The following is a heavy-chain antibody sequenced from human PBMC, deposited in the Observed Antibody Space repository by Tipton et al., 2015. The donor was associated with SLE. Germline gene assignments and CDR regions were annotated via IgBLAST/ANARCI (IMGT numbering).Heavy chain of an antibody. Sequence: TLSLTCTVSGGSISSHYWSWIRQPPGKGLEWIGYIYYSGSTNYNPSLKSRVTISVDTSKNQFSLKLSSVTAADTAVYYCASFDFWSGIGPWGQGTLVTVSS. J-gene: IGHJ5*02. D-gene: IGHD3-3*01. CDR3: ASFDFWSGIGP. CDR2: IYYSGST. V-gene: IGHV4-59*11. CDR1: GGSISSHY.